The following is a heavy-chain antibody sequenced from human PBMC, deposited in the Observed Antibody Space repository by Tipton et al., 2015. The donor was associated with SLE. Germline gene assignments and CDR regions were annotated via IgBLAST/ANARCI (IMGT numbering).Heavy chain of an antibody. V-gene: IGHV3-30*04. CDR2: ISYDGSNK. Sequence: SLRLSCAASGFSFSIYAMHWVRQAPGKGLEWVAVISYDGSNKYYADSVKGRFTISRDNSKNTLYLQMNSLRAEDTAVYYCARDGHDYGGNYDYWGQGTLVTVSS. D-gene: IGHD4-23*01. J-gene: IGHJ4*02. CDR3: ARDGHDYGGNYDY. CDR1: GFSFSIYA.